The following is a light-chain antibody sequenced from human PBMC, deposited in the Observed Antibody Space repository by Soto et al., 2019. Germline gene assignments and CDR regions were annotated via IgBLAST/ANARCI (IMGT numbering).Light chain of an antibody. Sequence: EIVLTQSPGTLSLSPGERATLSCRASQSVSSSYLAWYPQKPGQAPRLLIYGASSRATGIPDRFSGSGSGTDFTLTISRLEPDDFAMYYCQQYEISPPITFGQGTRLEI. V-gene: IGKV3-20*01. J-gene: IGKJ5*01. CDR1: QSVSSSY. CDR3: QQYEISPPIT. CDR2: GAS.